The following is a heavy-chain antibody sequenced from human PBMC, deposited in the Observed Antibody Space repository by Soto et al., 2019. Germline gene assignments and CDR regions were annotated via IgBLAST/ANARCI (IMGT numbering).Heavy chain of an antibody. CDR2: ISPKSGGT. D-gene: IGHD3-9*01. V-gene: IGHV1-2*02. CDR3: ARPPGYISDWYYFDL. J-gene: IGHJ4*02. CDR1: GFTFSSYG. Sequence: GGSLRLSCAASGFTFSSYGMHWVRQAPGQGFEWMGRISPKSGGTNYAQKFQGRVSTTWDTSLKTAYMELSSLMSEDTAVYYCARPPGYISDWYYFDLWGQGTQVTVSS.